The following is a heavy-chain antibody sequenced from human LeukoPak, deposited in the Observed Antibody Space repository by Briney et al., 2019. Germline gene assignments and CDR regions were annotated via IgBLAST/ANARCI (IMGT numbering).Heavy chain of an antibody. J-gene: IGHJ6*04. CDR2: IYYSGST. CDR3: ARDGQDYGDYDSYYGMDV. CDR1: GGSVSSGSYY. Sequence: SETLSLTCTASGGSVSSGSYYWSWIRQPPGKGLEWIGYIYYSGSTNYNPSLKSRVTISIDTSKNQFSLKLTSVTAADTAVYYCARDGQDYGDYDSYYGMDVWGKGTTVTVSS. V-gene: IGHV4-61*01. D-gene: IGHD4-17*01.